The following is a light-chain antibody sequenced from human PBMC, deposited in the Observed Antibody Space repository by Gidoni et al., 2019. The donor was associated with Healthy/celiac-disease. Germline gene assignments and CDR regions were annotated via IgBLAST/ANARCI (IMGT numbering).Light chain of an antibody. J-gene: IGKJ1*01. Sequence: DILMTQSPDSLAVSLGERATINCKSSPSVLYISNNKNSFAWYQQKPGQPPKLLIYWASTREAGVPDRFSGSGSGTDFTLTISSLQAEDGAVYYCQQYYSTPQTFXXXTKVEIK. CDR3: QQYYSTPQT. V-gene: IGKV4-1*01. CDR1: PSVLYISNNKNS. CDR2: WAS.